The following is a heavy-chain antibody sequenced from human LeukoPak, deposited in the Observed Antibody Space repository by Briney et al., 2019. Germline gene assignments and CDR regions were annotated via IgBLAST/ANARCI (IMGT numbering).Heavy chain of an antibody. J-gene: IGHJ4*02. Sequence: GGSLRLSCAASGFTFSTYEMNCVPPAPGKGLEWVSYISGSGSTIYYADSVKGRFTISRDNANNSPYLQMNSLRAEDTAVYYCVRSRWLQLGYFDCWGQGTLVTVSS. CDR3: VRSRWLQLGYFDC. V-gene: IGHV3-48*03. CDR2: ISGSGSTI. D-gene: IGHD5-24*01. CDR1: GFTFSTYE.